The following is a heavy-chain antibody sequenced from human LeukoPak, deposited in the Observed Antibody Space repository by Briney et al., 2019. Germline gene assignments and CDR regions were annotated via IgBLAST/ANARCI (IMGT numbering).Heavy chain of an antibody. V-gene: IGHV4-39*01. CDR3: ARVSYSSSLLSPAEIYYFDY. Sequence: SETLSLTCTVSGGPISSSSSYWGWIRQAPEKGLEWIGTIYYSGSTYYNPSLKSRLTISVDTSKNPFSLKLSSVTAADPAVYYCARVSYSSSLLSPAEIYYFDYWGQGTLVTVSS. CDR1: GGPISSSSSY. CDR2: IYYSGST. J-gene: IGHJ4*02. D-gene: IGHD6-6*01.